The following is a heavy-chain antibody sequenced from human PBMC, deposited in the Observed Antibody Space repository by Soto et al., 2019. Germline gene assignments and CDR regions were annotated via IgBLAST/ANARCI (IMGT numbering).Heavy chain of an antibody. CDR2: IKSKTDGGAT. Sequence: EVQLVESGGDLVKTGGSLRLSCVVSGITFSNSWLNWVRPAPGKGLEWVGRIKSKTDGGATDYAAPVKGRFTISREDGLNAVPVQMTCLYTEYTAVSYCTTDFFVVYYFDYWVQGAVFTVSS. J-gene: IGHJ4*02. CDR1: GITFSNSW. CDR3: TTDFFVVYYFDY. V-gene: IGHV3-15*07. D-gene: IGHD2-21*01.